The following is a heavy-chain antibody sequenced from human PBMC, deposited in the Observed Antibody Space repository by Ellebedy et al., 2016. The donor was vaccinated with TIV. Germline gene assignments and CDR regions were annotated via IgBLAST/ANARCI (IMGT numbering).Heavy chain of an antibody. J-gene: IGHJ4*02. CDR2: INPSGGST. CDR3: ARDRGGVGATNGFDY. V-gene: IGHV1-46*04. CDR1: GYTFTSYY. D-gene: IGHD1-26*01. Sequence: AASVKVSCKASGYTFTSYYMHWVRQAPGQGLEWMGIINPSGGSTSYAQKLQGRVTMTRDTSTSTVYMELGSLRSEETAVYYCARDRGGVGATNGFDYWGQGTLVTVSS.